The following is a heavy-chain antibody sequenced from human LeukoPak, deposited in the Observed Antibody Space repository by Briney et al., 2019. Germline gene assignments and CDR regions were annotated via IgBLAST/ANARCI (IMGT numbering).Heavy chain of an antibody. CDR3: ARAPSEIGGYYPEYFRH. J-gene: IGHJ1*01. Sequence: PGGSLGLSCAASGFTFSTYWMHWVRQAPGKGLVWVSRIKSDGSTNYADSVKGRFTIYRDNAKNTVSLQMNTLRPEDTGVYYCARAPSEIGGYYPEYFRHWGQGTLVTVSS. D-gene: IGHD3-22*01. V-gene: IGHV3-74*01. CDR2: IKSDGST. CDR1: GFTFSTYW.